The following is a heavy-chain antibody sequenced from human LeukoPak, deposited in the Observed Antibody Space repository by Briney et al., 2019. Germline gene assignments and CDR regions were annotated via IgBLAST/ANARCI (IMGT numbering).Heavy chain of an antibody. D-gene: IGHD2-15*01. CDR2: IYTSGST. Sequence: SETLSLTCTVSGGSISSYYWSWIRQPAGKGLEWIGRIYTSGSTNYNPSLKSRVTMSVDTSKNRFSLKLSSVTAADTAVYYCARDIREYCSGGSSYRGGPISYYYYYYMDVWGKGTTVTVSS. V-gene: IGHV4-4*07. CDR1: GGSISSYY. J-gene: IGHJ6*03. CDR3: ARDIREYCSGGSSYRGGPISYYYYYYMDV.